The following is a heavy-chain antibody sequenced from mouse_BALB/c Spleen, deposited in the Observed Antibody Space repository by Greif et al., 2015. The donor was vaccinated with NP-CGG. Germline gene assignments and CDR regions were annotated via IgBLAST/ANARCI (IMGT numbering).Heavy chain of an antibody. D-gene: IGHD1-1*01. J-gene: IGHJ4*01. CDR2: INPSRGYT. CDR1: GYNFTSYT. CDR3: AIYYGSIYVMYY. V-gene: IGHV1-4*01. Sequence: QVQLKDSEAELERPGASVKMSCKASGYNFTSYTMHWVKQRPGQGLEWIGYINPSRGYTNYNQKIKYNATLNADKSSITAYRQLSSLTSDDSAVYYCAIYYGSIYVMYYWGQVTSVTVSS.